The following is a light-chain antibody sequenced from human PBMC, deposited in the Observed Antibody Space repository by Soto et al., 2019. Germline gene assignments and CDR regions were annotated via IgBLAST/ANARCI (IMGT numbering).Light chain of an antibody. Sequence: QSALTQPPSASGSPGQSVTISCTGTSSDVGGYNYVSWYQQHPGKAPQVLIYDVNKRPSGVPDRFSGSKSGNTASLTVSGLQAEYEADYYWSSHAFSNNPFVFGTETKVTVL. CDR3: SSHAFSNNPFV. CDR2: DVN. V-gene: IGLV2-8*01. J-gene: IGLJ1*01. CDR1: SSDVGGYNY.